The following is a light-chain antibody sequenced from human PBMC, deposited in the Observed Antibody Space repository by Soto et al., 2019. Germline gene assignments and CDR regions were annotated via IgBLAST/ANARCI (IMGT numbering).Light chain of an antibody. CDR1: SSNIESNY. V-gene: IGLV1-47*01. J-gene: IGLJ3*02. Sequence: QSVVTQAPSVSGTPGQRVTISCSGSSSNIESNYVYWYQQLPGTAPKLLIYRNNQRPSGVPDRFSGSKSGTSASLAISGLRSEDEADYYCATWDDILSVGVFGGGTKLTVL. CDR2: RNN. CDR3: ATWDDILSVGV.